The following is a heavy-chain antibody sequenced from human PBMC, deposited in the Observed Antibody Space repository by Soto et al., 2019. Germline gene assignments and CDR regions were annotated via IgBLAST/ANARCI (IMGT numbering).Heavy chain of an antibody. J-gene: IGHJ4*02. CDR1: GFTFSGYW. V-gene: IGHV3-74*01. D-gene: IGHD2-8*01. CDR2: INSDGSST. Sequence: VQLVESGGGLVQPGGSLRLSCAASGFTFSGYWMHWVRQAPGKGLVWVSRINSDGSSTSYADSVKGRFTISRDNAKNTLYLQMNSLRAEDTAVYYCARAPCTNSVCHHFDYWGQGTLVTVST. CDR3: ARAPCTNSVCHHFDY.